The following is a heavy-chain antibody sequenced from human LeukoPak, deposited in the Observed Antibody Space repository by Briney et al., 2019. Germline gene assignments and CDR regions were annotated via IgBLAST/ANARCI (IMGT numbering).Heavy chain of an antibody. CDR2: ISWNSGSI. CDR1: GFTFDDYA. D-gene: IGHD1-26*01. V-gene: IGHV3-9*01. Sequence: PGRSLRLSCAASGFTFDDYAMYWVRQAPGKGLEWVSGISWNSGSIGYADSVKGRFTISRDNAKNSLYLQMNSLRAEDTALYYCAKDSGIVGAKDGFDIWGQGTMVTVSS. CDR3: AKDSGIVGAKDGFDI. J-gene: IGHJ3*02.